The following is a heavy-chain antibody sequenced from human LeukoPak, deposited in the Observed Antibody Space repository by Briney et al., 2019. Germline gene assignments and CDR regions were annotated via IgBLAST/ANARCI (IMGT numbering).Heavy chain of an antibody. Sequence: GGSLRLSCAASGFTFSSYAMSWVRQAPGKGLEWVSAISGSGGSTYYADSVKGRFTISRDNSKNTLYLQMNSLRAEDMAVYYCAKARYVWGSYHYWGQGTLVTVSS. CDR1: GFTFSSYA. J-gene: IGHJ4*02. V-gene: IGHV3-23*01. D-gene: IGHD3-16*02. CDR3: AKARYVWGSYHY. CDR2: ISGSGGST.